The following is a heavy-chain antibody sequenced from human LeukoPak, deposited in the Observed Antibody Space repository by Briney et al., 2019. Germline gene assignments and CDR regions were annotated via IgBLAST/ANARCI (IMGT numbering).Heavy chain of an antibody. Sequence: PGGSLRLSCAASGFTFSSYGMHWVRQAPGKGLEWVAFIRYDGSNKYYADSVKGRFTISRDNSKNTLYLQMNSLRAEDTAVYYGAKDWDYGDYFDYWGQGTLVTVSS. CDR1: GFTFSSYG. V-gene: IGHV3-30*02. CDR3: AKDWDYGDYFDY. CDR2: IRYDGSNK. D-gene: IGHD4-17*01. J-gene: IGHJ4*02.